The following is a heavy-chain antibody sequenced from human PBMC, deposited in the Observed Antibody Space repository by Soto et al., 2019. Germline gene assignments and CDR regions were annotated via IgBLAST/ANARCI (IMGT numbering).Heavy chain of an antibody. CDR1: GGSISSSSYY. CDR2: IYYSGST. D-gene: IGHD1-26*01. V-gene: IGHV4-39*01. Sequence: SETLSLTCTVSGGSISSSSYYWGWIRQPPGKGLEWIGSIYYSGSTYYNPSLKSRVTISVDTSKNQFSLKLSSVTAADTAVYYCEEYRGIYYGGGDYSYGTAVWGQGTTV. J-gene: IGHJ6*02. CDR3: EEYRGIYYGGGDYSYGTAV.